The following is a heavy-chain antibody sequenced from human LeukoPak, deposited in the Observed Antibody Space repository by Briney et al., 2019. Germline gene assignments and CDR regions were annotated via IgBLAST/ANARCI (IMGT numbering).Heavy chain of an antibody. CDR2: INSDGSII. Sequence: GGSLRLSCAASGFTFSSNWMHWVRQAPGKGLVWVSRINSDGSIINYADSVKGRFTISRDNSKNTLYLQMNSLRAEDTAVYYCALKSHDFWSGYYSTDYWGQGTLVTVSS. J-gene: IGHJ4*02. V-gene: IGHV3-74*01. CDR3: ALKSHDFWSGYYSTDY. D-gene: IGHD3-3*01. CDR1: GFTFSSNW.